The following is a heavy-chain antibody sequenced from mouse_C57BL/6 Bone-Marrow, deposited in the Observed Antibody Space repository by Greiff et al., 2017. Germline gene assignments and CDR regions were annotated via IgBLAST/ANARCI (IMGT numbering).Heavy chain of an antibody. CDR1: GFTFSDAW. CDR3: TRGGLRRLFAY. V-gene: IGHV6-6*01. D-gene: IGHD1-2*01. CDR2: IRNKANNHAT. J-gene: IGHJ3*01. Sequence: EVQLVESGGGLVQPGGSMKLSCAASGFTFSDAWMDWVRQSPEKGLEWVAEIRNKANNHATYYAESVKGRFTISRDDSKSSVYLQMNSLRAEDTGIYYCTRGGLRRLFAYWGQGTLVTVSA.